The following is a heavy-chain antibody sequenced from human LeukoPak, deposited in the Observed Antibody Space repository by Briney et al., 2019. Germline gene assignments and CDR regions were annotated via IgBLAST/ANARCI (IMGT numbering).Heavy chain of an antibody. J-gene: IGHJ6*03. D-gene: IGHD5-18*01. Sequence: SETLSLTCTVSGGSISSYYWSWIRQPAGKGLEWIGRMHTSGSTNYNPSLKSRVTMSVDTSKNQFSLKLSSVTAADTAVYYCAREKVKTAMVTSPRKYYYYMDVWGKGTTVTISS. V-gene: IGHV4-4*07. CDR2: MHTSGST. CDR3: AREKVKTAMVTSPRKYYYYMDV. CDR1: GGSISSYY.